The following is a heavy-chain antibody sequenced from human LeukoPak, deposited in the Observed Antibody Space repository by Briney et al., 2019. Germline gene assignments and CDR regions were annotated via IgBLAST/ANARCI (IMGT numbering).Heavy chain of an antibody. J-gene: IGHJ4*02. Sequence: GRSLRLSCAASGFTFSTYAMHWVRQAPGKGLEWVALISYDGSNKYYADSVKGRFTVSRDNSKDTLYLQLNSLRAEDTAVYYCARAHYSDSSAYYPPFDYWGQGTLVTVSS. CDR3: ARAHYSDSSAYYPPFDY. D-gene: IGHD3-22*01. V-gene: IGHV3-30-3*01. CDR1: GFTFSTYA. CDR2: ISYDGSNK.